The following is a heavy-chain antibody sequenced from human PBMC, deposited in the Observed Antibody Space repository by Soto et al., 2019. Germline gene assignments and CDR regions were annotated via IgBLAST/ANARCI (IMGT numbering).Heavy chain of an antibody. V-gene: IGHV3-30*18. Sequence: QVQLVESGGGVVQPGRSLRLSCAASGFSFSSYGMHWVRQAPGKGLEWVAYVSYDGSKTYYADSVEGRFSISRDNSQNTLFLQMNSLRTEDTAMYFCPKDQSGGERFDPWGQGTLVTVSS. D-gene: IGHD1-26*01. CDR1: GFSFSSYG. J-gene: IGHJ5*02. CDR2: VSYDGSKT. CDR3: PKDQSGGERFDP.